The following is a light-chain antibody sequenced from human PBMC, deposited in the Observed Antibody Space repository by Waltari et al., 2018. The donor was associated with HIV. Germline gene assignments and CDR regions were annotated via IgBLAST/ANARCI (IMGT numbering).Light chain of an antibody. CDR3: QSADSSGTYPWV. CDR1: ALPKQY. Sequence: SYELTQPPSVSVSKGQTDRITCSGVALPKQYGYWYQEKPGQAPVLVIYKDSERPSGIPERFSGSSSGTTVTLTISGVQAEDEADYYCQSADSSGTYPWVFGGGTKLTVL. V-gene: IGLV3-25*03. CDR2: KDS. J-gene: IGLJ3*02.